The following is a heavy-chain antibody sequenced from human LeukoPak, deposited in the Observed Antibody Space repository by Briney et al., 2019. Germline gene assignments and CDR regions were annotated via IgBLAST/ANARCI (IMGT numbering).Heavy chain of an antibody. D-gene: IGHD5-12*01. CDR2: IYHSGST. V-gene: IGHV4-39*01. CDR1: GGSISSSSYY. J-gene: IGHJ4*02. CDR3: ARLVADSGYVIDY. Sequence: SETLSLTCTVSGGSISSSSYYWGWIRQPPGKGLEWIGSIYHSGSTYYNPSLKSRVTISVDTSKNQFSLKLSSVTAADTAVYYCARLVADSGYVIDYWGQGTLVTVSS.